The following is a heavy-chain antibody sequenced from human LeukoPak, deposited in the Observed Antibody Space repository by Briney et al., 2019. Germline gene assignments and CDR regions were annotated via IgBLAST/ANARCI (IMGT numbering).Heavy chain of an antibody. V-gene: IGHV1-18*01. Sequence: ASVNVSCKASGYTFTSYGISWVRQAPGQGLEWMGWISAYNGNTNYAQKLQGRVTMTTDTSTSTAYMELRSLRSDDTAVYYCARDHARFGYSSGTHGMDVWGQGTTVTVSS. D-gene: IGHD6-19*01. CDR2: ISAYNGNT. J-gene: IGHJ6*02. CDR3: ARDHARFGYSSGTHGMDV. CDR1: GYTFTSYG.